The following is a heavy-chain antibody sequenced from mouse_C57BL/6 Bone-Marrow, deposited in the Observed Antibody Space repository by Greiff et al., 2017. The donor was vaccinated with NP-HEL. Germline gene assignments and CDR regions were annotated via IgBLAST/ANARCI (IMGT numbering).Heavy chain of an antibody. CDR2: IDPSDSYT. CDR1: GYTFTSYW. V-gene: IGHV1-50*01. Sequence: QVQLKQPGAELVKPGASVKLSCKASGYTFTSYWMQWVKQRPGQGLEWIGEIDPSDSYTNYNQKFKGKATLTVDTSSSTAYMQLSSLTSEDSAVYYCARRDEAYWGQGTLVTVSA. J-gene: IGHJ3*01. CDR3: ARRDEAY.